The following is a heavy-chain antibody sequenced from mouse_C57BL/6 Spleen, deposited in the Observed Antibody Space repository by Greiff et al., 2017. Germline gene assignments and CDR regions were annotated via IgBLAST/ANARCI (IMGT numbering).Heavy chain of an antibody. CDR3: ARDSNYGGWFAY. V-gene: IGHV1-26*01. J-gene: IGHJ3*01. CDR1: GYTFTDYY. D-gene: IGHD2-5*01. CDR2: INPNNGGT. Sequence: EVQLQQSGPELVKPGASVKISCKASGYTFTDYYMNWVKQSHGKSLEWIGDINPNNGGTSYNQKFKGKATLTVDKSSSTAYMELRSLTSEDSAVYYCARDSNYGGWFAYWGQGTLVTVSA.